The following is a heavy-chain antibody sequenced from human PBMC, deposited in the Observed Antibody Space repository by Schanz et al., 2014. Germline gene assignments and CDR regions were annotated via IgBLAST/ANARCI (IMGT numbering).Heavy chain of an antibody. Sequence: QVQLVQSGAEVKKPGASVRVSCKVSGYAFTTYGISWVRQAPGQGPEFMGWISTFRNEDTNSAQRFQGRLTMTTDTSTCTAYMELRSQRSDDTAVYYCARVQDDMLTGSEYYYGMDVWGQGTTVTVSS. CDR2: ISTFRNEDT. J-gene: IGHJ6*02. V-gene: IGHV1-18*01. CDR1: GYAFTTYG. D-gene: IGHD3-9*01. CDR3: ARVQDDMLTGSEYYYGMDV.